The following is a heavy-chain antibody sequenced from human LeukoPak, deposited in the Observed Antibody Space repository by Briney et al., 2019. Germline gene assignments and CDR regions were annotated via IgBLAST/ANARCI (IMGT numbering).Heavy chain of an antibody. CDR2: IYYSGST. CDR1: GGSISSYY. J-gene: IGHJ6*02. CDR3: ARVRDFWSGYYTHYGMDV. Sequence: PSETLSLTCTVSGGSISSYYWSWIRQPPGKGLEWIGYIYYSGSTNYNPSLKSRVTISVDTSKNQFSLKLSSVTAADTAVYYCARVRDFWSGYYTHYGMDVWGQGTTVTVSS. V-gene: IGHV4-59*01. D-gene: IGHD3-3*01.